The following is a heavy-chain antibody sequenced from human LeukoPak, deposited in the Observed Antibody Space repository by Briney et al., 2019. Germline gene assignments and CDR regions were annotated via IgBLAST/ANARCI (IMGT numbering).Heavy chain of an antibody. V-gene: IGHV3-33*08. Sequence: PGGSLRLSCAASGFIFSSYSMNWVRQAPGKGLEWVAVIWYDGSNKYYADSVKGRFTISRDNSKNTLYLQMNSLRAEDTAVYYCARGPMYSSGLWWVDPWGQGTLVTVSS. D-gene: IGHD6-19*01. J-gene: IGHJ5*02. CDR1: GFIFSSYS. CDR2: IWYDGSNK. CDR3: ARGPMYSSGLWWVDP.